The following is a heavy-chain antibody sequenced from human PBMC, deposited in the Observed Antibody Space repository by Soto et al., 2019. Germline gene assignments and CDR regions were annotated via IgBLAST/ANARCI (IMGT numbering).Heavy chain of an antibody. V-gene: IGHV4-59*01. Sequence: QVQLQESGPGLVKPSETLSLTCTVSGGSISSYNWSWIRQPPGKGLEWIGYIYYSGSTNYNPSLKSRVTISVDTSKNQFSLKLSSVTAADTAVYYCARAGRPDYYYYGMDVWGQGTTVTVSS. CDR3: ARAGRPDYYYYGMDV. CDR2: IYYSGST. J-gene: IGHJ6*02. CDR1: GGSISSYN.